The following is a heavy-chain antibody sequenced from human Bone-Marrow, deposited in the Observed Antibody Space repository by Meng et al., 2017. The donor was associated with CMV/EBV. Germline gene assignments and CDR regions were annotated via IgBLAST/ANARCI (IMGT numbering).Heavy chain of an antibody. CDR3: ARGVAVAGPGDY. CDR2: NSAYNGNT. J-gene: IGHJ4*02. Sequence: GQLVQAGEGVKKAGASVEVSCKASGYTITSYGISWVRQAPGQGHEWMGWNSAYNGNTNYAQKLQGRVTMTTDTSTSTAYMELRSLRYDDTAVYYCARGVAVAGPGDYWGQGTLVTVSS. V-gene: IGHV1-18*01. CDR1: GYTITSYG. D-gene: IGHD6-19*01.